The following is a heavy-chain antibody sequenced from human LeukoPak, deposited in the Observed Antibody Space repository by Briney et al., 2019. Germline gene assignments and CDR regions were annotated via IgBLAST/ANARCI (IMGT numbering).Heavy chain of an antibody. CDR1: GGSISTSNYY. V-gene: IGHV4-61*01. CDR3: ARDKREPRYAFDI. J-gene: IGHJ3*02. CDR2: IYYSGST. Sequence: SETLSLTCTVSGGSISTSNYYWGWIRQPPGKGLEWIGYIYYSGSTNYNPSLKSRVTISVYTSKNQFSLKLSSVTAADTAVYYCARDKREPRYAFDIWGQGTMVTVSS. D-gene: IGHD1-26*01.